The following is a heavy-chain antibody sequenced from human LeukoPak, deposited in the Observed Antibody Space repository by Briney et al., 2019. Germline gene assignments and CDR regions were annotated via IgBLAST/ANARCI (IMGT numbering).Heavy chain of an antibody. J-gene: IGHJ6*02. CDR2: ISGSGGST. CDR3: AKGSRVLSFSYYDLDV. V-gene: IGHV3-23*01. CDR1: GFTFSNYA. D-gene: IGHD3-10*01. Sequence: GGSLRLSCAASGFTFSNYAMTWVRQAPGKGLEWVSTISGSGGSTYYADSVKGRFTISRDNSKSTLYLQMNSLRAEDTAVYFCAKGSRVLSFSYYDLDVWGQGTTVTVSS.